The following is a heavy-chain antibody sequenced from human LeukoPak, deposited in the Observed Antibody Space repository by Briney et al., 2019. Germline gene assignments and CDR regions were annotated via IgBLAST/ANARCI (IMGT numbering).Heavy chain of an antibody. CDR2: ISYDGSNK. V-gene: IGHV3-30*04. D-gene: IGHD3-3*01. CDR1: GFTFSSYA. CDR3: ARETEYYDFWSGYRYYFDY. Sequence: SLRLSCAASGFTFSSYAMHWVRQAPGKGLEWVAVISYDGSNKYYADSVKGRFTISRDNSKNTLYLQMNSLRAVDTAVYYCARETEYYDFWSGYRYYFDYWGQGTLVTVSS. J-gene: IGHJ4*02.